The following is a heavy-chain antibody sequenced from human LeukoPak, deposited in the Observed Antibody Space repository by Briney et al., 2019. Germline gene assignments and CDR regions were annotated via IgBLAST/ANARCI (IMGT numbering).Heavy chain of an antibody. CDR2: ISYDGSNK. Sequence: GGSLRLSCAASGFTFSSYGMHWVRQAPGKGLEWVAVISYDGSNKYYADSVKGRFTISRDNSKNTLYLQMNSLRAEDTAVYYCARDSLSCSGGSCYFKLNYFDYWGQGTLVTVSS. V-gene: IGHV3-30*03. CDR3: ARDSLSCSGGSCYFKLNYFDY. D-gene: IGHD2-15*01. J-gene: IGHJ4*02. CDR1: GFTFSSYG.